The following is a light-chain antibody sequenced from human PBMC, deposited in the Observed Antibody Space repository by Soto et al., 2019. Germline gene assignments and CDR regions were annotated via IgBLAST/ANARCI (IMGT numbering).Light chain of an antibody. V-gene: IGKV2-28*01. CDR1: QSLLHSNGYNY. CDR2: LGS. J-gene: IGKJ1*01. CDR3: MQPLHVLWS. Sequence: DIVMTQSPLSLPVTPGEPASISCRSSQSLLHSNGYNYLEWYLQKQGQSPQLLIYLGSNRASGVTVRCSGSGSGKDFTLKISRVEASNVGVSYCMQPLHVLWSFGQGTNVESK.